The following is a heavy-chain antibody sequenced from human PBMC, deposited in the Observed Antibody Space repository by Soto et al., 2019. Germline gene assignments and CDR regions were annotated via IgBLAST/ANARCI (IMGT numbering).Heavy chain of an antibody. V-gene: IGHV1-69*13. CDR2: IIPIFGTA. CDR3: ARDPDDSSGYDYYYYGMDV. Sequence: ASVKVSCKASGGTFSSYAISWVRQAPGQGLEWMGGIIPIFGTANYAQKFQGRVTITADESTSTAYMELSSLRSEDTAVYYCARDPDDSSGYDYYYYGMDVWGQGTTVTVSS. J-gene: IGHJ6*02. CDR1: GGTFSSYA. D-gene: IGHD3-22*01.